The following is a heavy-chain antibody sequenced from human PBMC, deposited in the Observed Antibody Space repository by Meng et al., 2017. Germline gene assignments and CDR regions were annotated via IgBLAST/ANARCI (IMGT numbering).Heavy chain of an antibody. D-gene: IGHD3-9*01. CDR3: ARSFSLTGYYRGLFFDY. J-gene: IGHJ4*02. V-gene: IGHV4-4*07. CDR1: GGSISSYY. CDR2: IYTSGST. Sequence: SETLSLTCTVSGGSISSYYWSWIRQPAGKGLEWIGRIYTSGSTNYNPSLKSRVTMSVDTSKNQFSLKLSSVTAADTAVYYCARSFSLTGYYRGLFFDYWGQGTLVTVSS.